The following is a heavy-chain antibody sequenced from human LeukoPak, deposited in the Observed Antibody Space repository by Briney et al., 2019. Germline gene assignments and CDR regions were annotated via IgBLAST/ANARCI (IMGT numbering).Heavy chain of an antibody. J-gene: IGHJ5*02. CDR3: ARHGTSGTNLNWFDP. V-gene: IGHV4-34*01. Sequence: SETLSLTCAVYGGSFSGYYWSWIRQPPGKGLEWIGEINHSGSTNYNPSLKSRVTISVDTSKNQFSLKLSSVTAADTAVYYCARHGTSGTNLNWFDPWGQGTLVTVSS. D-gene: IGHD1-1*01. CDR2: INHSGST. CDR1: GGSFSGYY.